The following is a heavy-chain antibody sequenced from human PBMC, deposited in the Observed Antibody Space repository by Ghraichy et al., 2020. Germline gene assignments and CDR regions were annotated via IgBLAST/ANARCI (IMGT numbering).Heavy chain of an antibody. V-gene: IGHV3-23*01. J-gene: IGHJ4*02. CDR1: GFTFSSYA. Sequence: GESLNISCAASGFTFSSYAMSWVRQAPGKGLEWVSAISGSGGSTYYADSVKGRFTISRDNSKNTLYLQMNSLRAEDTALYYCAKDYYDSSGFFDYWGQGTLVTVSS. D-gene: IGHD3-22*01. CDR3: AKDYYDSSGFFDY. CDR2: ISGSGGST.